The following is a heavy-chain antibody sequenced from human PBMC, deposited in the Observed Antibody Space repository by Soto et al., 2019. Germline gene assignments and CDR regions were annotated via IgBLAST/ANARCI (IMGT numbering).Heavy chain of an antibody. CDR3: ARRYCSSTSCPRGAFAI. CDR1: SGSISSSNW. D-gene: IGHD2-2*01. V-gene: IGHV4-4*02. Sequence: QVQLQESGPGLVKPSGTLSLTCAVSSGSISSSNWWSWVRQPPGKGLEWIGEIYHSGSTNYNPSLKSRVTISVDKSKYQFSLKLSSVTAADTAVYYCARRYCSSTSCPRGAFAIWGQGTMVTVS. J-gene: IGHJ3*02. CDR2: IYHSGST.